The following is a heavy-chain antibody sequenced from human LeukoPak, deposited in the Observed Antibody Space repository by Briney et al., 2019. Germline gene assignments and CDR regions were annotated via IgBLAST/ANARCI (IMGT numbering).Heavy chain of an antibody. CDR1: GGTFSSYA. J-gene: IGHJ5*02. V-gene: IGHV1-69*04. Sequence: SVKVSCKASGGTFSSYAISWVRQAPGQGLEWMGRIIPILGIANYAQKFQGRVTITADKSTSTAYMELSSLRSEDTAMYYCARRGWFGSYTWFDPWGQGTPVAVSS. D-gene: IGHD3-10*01. CDR2: IIPILGIA. CDR3: ARRGWFGSYTWFDP.